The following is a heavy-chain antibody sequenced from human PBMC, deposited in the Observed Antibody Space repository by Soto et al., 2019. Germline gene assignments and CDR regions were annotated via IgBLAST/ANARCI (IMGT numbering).Heavy chain of an antibody. CDR1: GGSISSGDYY. CDR2: ISYSGST. CDR3: ARDNILGILYGGMDV. V-gene: IGHV4-30-4*01. D-gene: IGHD3-3*01. Sequence: QVQLQESGPGLVKPSQTLSLTCTVSGGSISSGDYYWRWIRQPPGKGLEWIGYISYSGSTYYNPSLKSRVTISVDTSKNQFSLKLSSVTAADTAVYYCARDNILGILYGGMDVWGQGTTVTVSS. J-gene: IGHJ6*02.